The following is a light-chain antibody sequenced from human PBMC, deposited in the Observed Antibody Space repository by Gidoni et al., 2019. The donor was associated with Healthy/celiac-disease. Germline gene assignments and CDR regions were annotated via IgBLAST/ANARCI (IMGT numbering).Light chain of an antibody. J-gene: IGKJ1*01. Sequence: ELVMTQSPATLSVSPGERATLSCRASQSVSSNLAWYQQKPGQAPRLLIYGASTRATGIPARISGSGSGTEFTLTISSLQSEDFAVYYCQQYNNWPPRTFGQGTKVEIK. CDR1: QSVSSN. CDR3: QQYNNWPPRT. V-gene: IGKV3-15*01. CDR2: GAS.